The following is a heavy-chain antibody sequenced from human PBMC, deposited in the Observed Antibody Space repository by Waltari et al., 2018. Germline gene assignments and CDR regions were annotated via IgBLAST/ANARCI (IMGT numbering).Heavy chain of an antibody. CDR3: VRTVWFGEAIYPFDF. J-gene: IGHJ4*02. CDR1: GFNFRNAW. Sequence: EVQLVESGGGLIKPGGSLRLSCVVSGFNFRNAWMNCVRQAPGMGLEWVGRIKSATDDATRDYAEPVKGRFTISRDDSKHTLYLQMDNLRTEDTGFYYCVRTVWFGEAIYPFDFWGQGVLVTVSS. D-gene: IGHD3-10*01. V-gene: IGHV3-15*01. CDR2: IKSATDDATR.